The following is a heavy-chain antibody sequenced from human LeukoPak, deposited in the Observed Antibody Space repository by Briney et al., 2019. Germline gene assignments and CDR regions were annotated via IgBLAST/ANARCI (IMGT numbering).Heavy chain of an antibody. CDR1: GFTFSTYW. CDR3: VRESYSRFDP. D-gene: IGHD5-12*01. J-gene: IGHJ5*02. Sequence: PGGSLRLSCAASGFTFSTYWMHWVRQAPGKGLGWVSHIISDGSSTHYADSVKGRFTISTDNATKTASLHMSSLRVEDTAVYYCVRESYSRFDPWGQGTLVTVSS. CDR2: IISDGSST. V-gene: IGHV3-74*01.